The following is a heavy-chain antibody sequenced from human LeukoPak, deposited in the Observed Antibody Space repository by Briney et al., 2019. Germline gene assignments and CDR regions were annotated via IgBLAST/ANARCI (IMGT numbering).Heavy chain of an antibody. D-gene: IGHD6-25*01. CDR1: RFIFSDYD. CDR3: ARAFPPLRTSAAGDF. V-gene: IGHV3-21*06. Sequence: KPGGSLRLSCTACRFIFSDYDMNWVRLAPGKGLEWVSSISGRSSHMYYTDSAKGRFTISRDNAKNSLYLQMNSLRAEDTAVYYCARAFPPLRTSAAGDFWGQGTLVTVSS. CDR2: ISGRSSHM. J-gene: IGHJ4*02.